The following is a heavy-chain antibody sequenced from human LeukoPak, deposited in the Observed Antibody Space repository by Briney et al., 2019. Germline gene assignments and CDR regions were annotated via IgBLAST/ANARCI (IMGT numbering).Heavy chain of an antibody. CDR1: GGSITSGSYY. Sequence: PSETLSLTCTVTGGSITSGSYYWGWIRQPPGRGLEWIGSIHYNERTYSNPALKSRVTISVDTSTNQFSLNLSSVTAADTAVFFCAITYSDILTPSYYFDFWGRGTPVTVSS. V-gene: IGHV4-39*01. J-gene: IGHJ4*02. CDR2: IHYNERT. CDR3: AITYSDILTPSYYFDF. D-gene: IGHD3-9*01.